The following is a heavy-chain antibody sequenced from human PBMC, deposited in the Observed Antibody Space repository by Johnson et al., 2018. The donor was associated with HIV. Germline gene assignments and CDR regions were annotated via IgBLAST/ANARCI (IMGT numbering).Heavy chain of an antibody. CDR3: ARDGGAYCGGDCFSDAFDL. CDR2: ISSSGGTK. J-gene: IGHJ3*01. D-gene: IGHD2-21*02. V-gene: IGHV3-11*01. CDR1: GFTFSDYY. Sequence: QVQLVESGGGLVQPGGSLRLSCTASGFTFSDYYMTWIRQAPGTGLDWVSYISSSGGTKYYADSVKCRCTISRDTSKNTLYLQMDSLRAEDTALYYCARDGGAYCGGDCFSDAFDLWGQGTMVTVSS.